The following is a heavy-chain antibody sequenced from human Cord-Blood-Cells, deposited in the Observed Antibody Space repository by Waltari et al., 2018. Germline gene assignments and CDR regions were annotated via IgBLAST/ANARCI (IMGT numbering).Heavy chain of an antibody. V-gene: IGHV3-53*01. Sequence: EVQLVESGGGLIQPGGSLRLSCAASGFTVSSNYMSWVRQAPGKGLEWVSVIYSGGSTYYADSVKGRFTISRDNSKNTLYLQMNSLRAEDTAVYYCARAVKTGLYWYFDLWGRGTLVTVSS. D-gene: IGHD3-9*01. CDR3: ARAVKTGLYWYFDL. CDR2: IYSGGST. CDR1: GFTVSSNY. J-gene: IGHJ2*01.